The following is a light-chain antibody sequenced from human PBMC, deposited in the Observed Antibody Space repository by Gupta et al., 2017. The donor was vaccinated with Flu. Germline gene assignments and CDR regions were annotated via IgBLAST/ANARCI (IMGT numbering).Light chain of an antibody. J-gene: IGKJ1*01. Sequence: DTLSLSPGERATLSCRASQSVRSRYLAWYQQKPGQAPRLLIYDGSSRATGIPDRFSGSGSGTDFTLTISRLEPDDFAVYYCQQDGSSPKTFGQGTKVEIK. V-gene: IGKV3-20*01. CDR1: QSVRSRY. CDR3: QQDGSSPKT. CDR2: DGS.